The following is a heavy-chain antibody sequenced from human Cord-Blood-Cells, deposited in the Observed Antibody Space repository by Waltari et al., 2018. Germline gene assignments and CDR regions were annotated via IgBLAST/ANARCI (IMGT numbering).Heavy chain of an antibody. CDR3: ARNSYSGYDVDYYYYMDV. J-gene: IGHJ6*03. Sequence: GQLVQSGAAVKKPGSSVKGSCKASGGTFSSYVISWVRQAPGQGLEWMGGIIPIFGTENYAQKFQGRVTITADESTSTAYMELSSLRSEDTAVYYCARNSYSGYDVDYYYYMDVWGKGTTVTVSS. CDR2: IIPIFGTE. V-gene: IGHV1-69*01. CDR1: GGTFSSYV. D-gene: IGHD5-12*01.